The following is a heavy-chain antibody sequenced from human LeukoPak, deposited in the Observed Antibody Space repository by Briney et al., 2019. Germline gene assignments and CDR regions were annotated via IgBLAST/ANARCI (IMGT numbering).Heavy chain of an antibody. CDR2: IYPGDSDT. J-gene: IGHJ3*02. V-gene: IGHV5-51*01. CDR3: AGHSFDTVDAFDI. Sequence: GESLKISCKAFGFSFTNHWIGWVRQMPGKGLEWMGIIYPGDSDTRYSPSFQGRVTISADKSIDTAYLQWRSLKASDTAMYFCAGHSFDTVDAFDIWGQGTIVTVSA. D-gene: IGHD3-9*01. CDR1: GFSFTNHW.